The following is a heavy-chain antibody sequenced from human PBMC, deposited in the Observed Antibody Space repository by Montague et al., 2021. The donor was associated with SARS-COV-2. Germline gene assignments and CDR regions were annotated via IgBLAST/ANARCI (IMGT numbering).Heavy chain of an antibody. Sequence: TLSLTCTVSGGAISDGNYYWSWVRQPAGKGLEWIGRIYVTGNSKSNPSLKSRVTMSIDTAKHQFYLNLTSVTAADTAVYYCVGDVYDPLDGHWGQGTLVTVSS. V-gene: IGHV4-61*02. CDR1: GGAISDGNYY. D-gene: IGHD5/OR15-5a*01. J-gene: IGHJ4*02. CDR2: IYVTGNS. CDR3: VGDVYDPLDGH.